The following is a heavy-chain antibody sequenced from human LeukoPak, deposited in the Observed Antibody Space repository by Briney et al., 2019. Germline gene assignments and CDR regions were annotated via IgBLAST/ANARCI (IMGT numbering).Heavy chain of an antibody. CDR1: GGSISRHY. J-gene: IGHJ5*02. CDR3: ARDSGTTGEVKFDP. Sequence: PSETLSLTCNVSGGSISRHYWTWIRQPPGKGLEWIGNILYSGKTHYNPSLKSRVTMSVDTSKNQFSLKLSSVTAADTAVYYCARDSGTTGEVKFDPWGQGTLVTVSS. CDR2: ILYSGKT. D-gene: IGHD3-10*01. V-gene: IGHV4-59*11.